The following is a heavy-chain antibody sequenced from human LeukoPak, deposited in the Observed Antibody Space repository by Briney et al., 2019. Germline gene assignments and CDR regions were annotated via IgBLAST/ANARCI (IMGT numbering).Heavy chain of an antibody. CDR3: TKELHVAVAVADYYYFYMDV. D-gene: IGHD6-19*01. CDR1: GFTFSSNW. CDR2: INEDGSEK. Sequence: PGGPLRLSCDASGFTFSSNWMSWVRQAPGKGLEWVAKINEDGSEKYYVDSVKGRFTISRDNSKNTLYLHMDGLRPDDTAIYYCTKELHVAVAVADYYYFYMDVWGRGTAVSVSS. J-gene: IGHJ6*03. V-gene: IGHV3-7*03.